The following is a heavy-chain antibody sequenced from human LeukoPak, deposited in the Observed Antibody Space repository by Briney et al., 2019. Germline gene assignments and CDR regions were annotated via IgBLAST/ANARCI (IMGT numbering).Heavy chain of an antibody. J-gene: IGHJ5*02. CDR2: IYYSGST. V-gene: IGHV4-31*03. D-gene: IGHD2-2*02. CDR1: GGSISSGGYY. CDR3: ARDGCSSTCCYTDNWFDP. Sequence: SSQTLSLTCTVSGGSISSGGYYWSWIRQHPGKGLEWIGYIYYSGSTYYNPSLKSRVTISVDTSKNQFSLKLSSVTAADTAVYYCARDGCSSTCCYTDNWFDPWGQGTLVTVSS.